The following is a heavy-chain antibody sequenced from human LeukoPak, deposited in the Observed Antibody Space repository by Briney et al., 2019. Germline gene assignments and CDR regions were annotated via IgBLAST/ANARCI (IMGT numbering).Heavy chain of an antibody. J-gene: IGHJ4*02. V-gene: IGHV4-34*01. CDR2: INHSGGT. Sequence: SETLSLTCSLYGGSFNDYYWSWIRQPPGKGLEWIGEINHSGGTNYNPSLWSRLTISIDTSKHQFSLQVTSVTAADTGVYFCARVSEIMISFGGVMSHFDNWGQGALVTVSS. D-gene: IGHD3-16*01. CDR3: ARVSEIMISFGGVMSHFDN. CDR1: GGSFNDYY.